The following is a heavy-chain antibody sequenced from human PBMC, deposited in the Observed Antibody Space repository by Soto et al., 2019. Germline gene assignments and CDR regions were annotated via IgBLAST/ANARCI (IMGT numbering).Heavy chain of an antibody. CDR3: ARDLCRLMGATPGF. V-gene: IGHV3-21*01. Sequence: GGSLRLSCAASGFTFSSYSMNWVRQAPGKGLEWVSSISYSSSYIYYADSVKGRFTISRDNAKNSLYLQMNSLRAEDTAVYYCARDLCRLMGATPGFWGQGTLVTVSS. CDR1: GFTFSSYS. J-gene: IGHJ4*02. D-gene: IGHD1-26*01. CDR2: ISYSSSYI.